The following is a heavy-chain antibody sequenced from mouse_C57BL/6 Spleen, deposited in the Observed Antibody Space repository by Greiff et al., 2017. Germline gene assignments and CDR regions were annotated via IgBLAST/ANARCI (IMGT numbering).Heavy chain of an antibody. CDR2: IRNKANGYTT. CDR1: GFTFTDYY. V-gene: IGHV7-3*01. J-gene: IGHJ2*01. CDR3: ARNVRYFDY. Sequence: EVKLMESGGGLVQPGGSLSLSCAASGFTFTDYYMSWVRQPPGKALEWLGFIRNKANGYTTEYSASGKGRFTISRDNSQSILYLQMNALRAEDSATYYCARNVRYFDYWGQGTTLTVSS.